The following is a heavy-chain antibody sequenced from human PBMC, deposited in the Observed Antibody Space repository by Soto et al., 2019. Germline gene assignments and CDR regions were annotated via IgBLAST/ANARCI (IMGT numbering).Heavy chain of an antibody. CDR3: ARSPSSSWLNWFDP. D-gene: IGHD6-13*01. CDR1: GYTFTNYG. J-gene: IGHJ5*02. V-gene: IGHV1-18*01. CDR2: ISAYNGNT. Sequence: ASVQVSCKASGYTFTNYGIIWVRQAPGQGLEWMGWISAYNGNTNHAQKLQGRVTMTTDTSTSTAYMELRSLRSDDTAVYYCARSPSSSWLNWFDPWGQGTLVTVSS.